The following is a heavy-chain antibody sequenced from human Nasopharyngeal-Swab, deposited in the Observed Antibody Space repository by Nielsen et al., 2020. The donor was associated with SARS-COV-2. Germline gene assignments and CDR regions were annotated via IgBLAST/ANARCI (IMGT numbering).Heavy chain of an antibody. V-gene: IGHV1-3*04. CDR2: INTGNGNT. CDR3: ARNGTTYYDFWSGYYYYFDY. J-gene: IGHJ4*02. D-gene: IGHD3-3*01. Sequence: WVRQAPGQRLEWMGWINTGNGNTKYSQKFQGRVTITRDTSASTAYMELSSLRSEDTAVYYCARNGTTYYDFWSGYYYYFDYWGQGTLVTVSS.